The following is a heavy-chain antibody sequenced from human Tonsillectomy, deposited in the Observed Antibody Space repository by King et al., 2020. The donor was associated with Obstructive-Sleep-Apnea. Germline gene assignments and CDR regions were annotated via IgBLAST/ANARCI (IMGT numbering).Heavy chain of an antibody. J-gene: IGHJ6*02. Sequence: DVQLVESGGGLVKPGGSLRLSCVVSGLTFSDAWLNWVRQAPGKGLEWVGRIKSKRGGGTVDYAAPVRGRFTIPRDDSKNTLYLEMNSLKTEDTAVYYCSHQIGYYYRMDFWGPGTTVTVSS. V-gene: IGHV3-15*01. CDR2: IKSKRGGGTV. CDR3: SHQIGYYYRMDF. D-gene: IGHD2-2*01. CDR1: GLTFSDAW.